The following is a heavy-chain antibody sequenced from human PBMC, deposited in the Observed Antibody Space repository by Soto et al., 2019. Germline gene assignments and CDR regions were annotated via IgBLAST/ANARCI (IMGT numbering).Heavy chain of an antibody. V-gene: IGHV3-23*01. J-gene: IGHJ6*02. CDR3: AKFQVEGYHNYYGMDV. Sequence: EVQLLESGGGLVQPGGSLRLSCSASGFTFSTYALSWVRQAPGKGLEWFSSISVSGSDTYYADSVKGRFTISRDNSRDTVFLEMTSLRDEDTAIYYCAKFQVEGYHNYYGMDVWGQGPTVTVSS. CDR2: ISVSGSDT. CDR1: GFTFSTYA.